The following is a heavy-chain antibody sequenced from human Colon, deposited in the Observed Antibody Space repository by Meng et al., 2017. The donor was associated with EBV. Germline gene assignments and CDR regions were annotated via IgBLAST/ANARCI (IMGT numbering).Heavy chain of an antibody. CDR1: GGSMSSGNYY. Sequence: QVALPESGPGLVEPSQTLSLTCTVSGGSMSSGNYYWSWIRQPPGKGLEWIGYIHHSGSAYYNPSLKSRVSISVDTSKNQFSLNLNSMTAADTAVYYCASFDHIPRRNYFDYWGQGTLVTVSS. CDR2: IHHSGSA. D-gene: IGHD2-21*01. CDR3: ASFDHIPRRNYFDY. J-gene: IGHJ4*02. V-gene: IGHV4-30-4*01.